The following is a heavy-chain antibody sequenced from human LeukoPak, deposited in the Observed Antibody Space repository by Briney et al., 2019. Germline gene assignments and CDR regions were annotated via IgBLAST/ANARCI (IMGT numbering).Heavy chain of an antibody. D-gene: IGHD1-26*01. V-gene: IGHV1-46*01. CDR3: ARQGRVGNNYFDS. CDR2: INPSGGST. Sequence: GASVKVSCKASGYTFTGYYMHWVRQAPGQGLEWMGIINPSGGSTSYAQKFQVRVTMTRDMSPSTVYMELSSLRSEDTAVYYCARQGRVGNNYFDSWGQGILVTVSS. J-gene: IGHJ5*01. CDR1: GYTFTGYY.